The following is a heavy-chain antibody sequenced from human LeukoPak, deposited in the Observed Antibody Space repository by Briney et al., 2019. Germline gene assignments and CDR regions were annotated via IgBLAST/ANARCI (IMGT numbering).Heavy chain of an antibody. D-gene: IGHD6-19*01. V-gene: IGHV3-74*01. J-gene: IGHJ6*02. CDR3: ARMRVVAGTIGYGMDV. CDR2: INSDGSST. CDR1: GFTFSSYW. Sequence: PGGSLRLSCAASGFTFSSYWMHWVRQVPGKGLVWVSRINSDGSSTSYADSVEGRFTISRDNAKNTLYLRMNSLRAEDTAMYYCARMRVVAGTIGYGMDVWGQGTTVTVS.